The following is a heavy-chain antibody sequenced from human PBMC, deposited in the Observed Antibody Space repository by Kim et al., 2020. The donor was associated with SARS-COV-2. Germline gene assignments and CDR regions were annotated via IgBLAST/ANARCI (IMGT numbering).Heavy chain of an antibody. V-gene: IGHV3-74*01. CDR3: ARENWYTLDV. Sequence: GGSLRLSCAASGFTGYWMNWVRHDPGKGPVWVSRLTTDGRTDYADTVRGRFTISRDHAKNTLFLQMTSLRVEDTAVYYCARENWYTLDVRGQGTTVTVSS. CDR1: GFTGYW. CDR2: LTTDGRT. J-gene: IGHJ6*02. D-gene: IGHD6-13*01.